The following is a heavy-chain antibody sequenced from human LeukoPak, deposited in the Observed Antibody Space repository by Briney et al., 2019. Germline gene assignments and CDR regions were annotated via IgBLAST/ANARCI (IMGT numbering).Heavy chain of an antibody. CDR3: ARDHGYCSSTSCYNAFDI. J-gene: IGHJ3*02. CDR1: GYTFTGYY. Sequence: GASVKVSCKXSGYTFTGYYMHWVRQAPGQGLEWMGWINPNSGGTNYAQKFQGRVTMTRDTSISTAYMELSRLRSDDTAVYYCARDHGYCSSTSCYNAFDIWGQGTMVTVSS. D-gene: IGHD2-2*02. CDR2: INPNSGGT. V-gene: IGHV1-2*02.